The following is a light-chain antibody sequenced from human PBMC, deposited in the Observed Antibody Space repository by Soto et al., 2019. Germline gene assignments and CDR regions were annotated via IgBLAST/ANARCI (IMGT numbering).Light chain of an antibody. Sequence: EIVLTQSPGTLSLSPGESGTLSCRASQSVSSNYLAWYQQKPGQAPRLLIYGASSRATGIPARFSGSGSGTDFTLTISRLEPEDFAVYYWQQYGSSPLTFGGGTKVDTK. CDR3: QQYGSSPLT. V-gene: IGKV3-20*01. CDR2: GAS. CDR1: QSVSSNY. J-gene: IGKJ4*01.